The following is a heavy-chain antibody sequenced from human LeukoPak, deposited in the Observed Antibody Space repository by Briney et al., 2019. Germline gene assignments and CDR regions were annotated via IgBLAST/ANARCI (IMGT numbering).Heavy chain of an antibody. CDR3: ASYKTYYDSSGHPLDY. V-gene: IGHV4-38-2*02. CDR1: GSSINSVYS. D-gene: IGHD3-22*01. CDR2: IYHNGNT. J-gene: IGHJ4*02. Sequence: SETLSLTCTVFGSSINSVYSWGWIRQPPGKGLEWIGSIYHNGNTYYNSSLKSRVTISVHTSENQFSLKLSSVTAADTAVYYRASYKTYYDSSGHPLDYWGQGTLVTVSS.